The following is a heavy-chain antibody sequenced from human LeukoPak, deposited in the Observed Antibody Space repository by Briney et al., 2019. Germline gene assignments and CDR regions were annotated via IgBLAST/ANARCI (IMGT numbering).Heavy chain of an antibody. D-gene: IGHD3-10*01. J-gene: IGHJ4*02. V-gene: IGHV1-2*02. CDR2: INPNSGGT. Sequence: ASVKVSCKASGYTFTGYYMHWVRQAPGQGLEWMGWINPNSGGTNYAQKFQGRVTMTKDTSISTAYMELSRLRSDDTAVYYCARDGVLWFGELLYLDYWGQGTLVTVSS. CDR3: ARDGVLWFGELLYLDY. CDR1: GYTFTGYY.